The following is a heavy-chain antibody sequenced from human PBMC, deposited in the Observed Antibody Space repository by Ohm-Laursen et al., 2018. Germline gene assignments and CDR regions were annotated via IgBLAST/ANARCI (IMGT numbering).Heavy chain of an antibody. V-gene: IGHV1-8*01. D-gene: IGHD2-2*01. CDR3: ARRLGYCSSTSCYQTRDYYYYGMDV. J-gene: IGHJ6*02. Sequence: ASVKVSCKASGYTFSSYDINWVRQATGQGLEWMGWMNPNRGDTGYAQKFQGRVTMTRNTSISTAYMELSSLRSEDTAVYYCARRLGYCSSTSCYQTRDYYYYGMDVWGQGTTVTVSS. CDR1: GYTFSSYD. CDR2: MNPNRGDT.